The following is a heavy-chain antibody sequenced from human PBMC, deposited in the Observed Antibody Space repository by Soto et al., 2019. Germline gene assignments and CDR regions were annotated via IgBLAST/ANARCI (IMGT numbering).Heavy chain of an antibody. D-gene: IGHD7-27*01. J-gene: IGHJ5*01. CDR2: FYPGDSDT. CDR1: GYSFTSYW. CDR3: ARPSIFGKLGINWFDS. Sequence: GESLKISCKGSGYSFTSYWIGWVRQMPGKGLEWMGIFYPGDSDTRYSPSFQGHVTISADKSISTAYLQWSSLKASDTAVYYCARPSIFGKLGINWFDSWGQGTLVTVSS. V-gene: IGHV5-51*01.